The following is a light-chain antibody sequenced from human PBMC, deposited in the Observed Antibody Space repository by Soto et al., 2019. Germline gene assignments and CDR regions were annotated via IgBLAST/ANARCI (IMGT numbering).Light chain of an antibody. CDR1: QTGSGS. Sequence: NVLTQSAGTLSLSPEERATVSCRATQTGSGSYVAWYQQKPGQTPRLLIYGASTRATGIPDRFSGSPSGTEFTLPITGLQSEDFAIYYCQQYNKWPLITFGQGTRLEIK. V-gene: IGKV3D-15*01. J-gene: IGKJ5*01. CDR2: GAS. CDR3: QQYNKWPLIT.